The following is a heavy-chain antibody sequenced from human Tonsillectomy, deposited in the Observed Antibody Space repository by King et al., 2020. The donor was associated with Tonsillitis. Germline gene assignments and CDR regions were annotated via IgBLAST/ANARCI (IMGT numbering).Heavy chain of an antibody. CDR3: AKDRSLYYYVATGYSSAMDV. CDR2: IRHDGSNK. J-gene: IGHJ6*02. D-gene: IGHD3-9*01. CDR1: GFTSSNYA. Sequence: VQLVESGGGVVQPGGSLRLSCAASGFTSSNYAMQWVRQAPGKGLEWVAFIRHDGSNKYYADSVKGRFTISRDNSNNTLYLQMNSLRAEDTAVYYCAKDRSLYYYVATGYSSAMDVWGQGTTVIVSS. V-gene: IGHV3-30*02.